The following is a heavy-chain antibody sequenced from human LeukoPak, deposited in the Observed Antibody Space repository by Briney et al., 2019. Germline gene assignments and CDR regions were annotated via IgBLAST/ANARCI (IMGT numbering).Heavy chain of an antibody. CDR2: IYYSGST. Sequence: PSETLSLTCTVSGGSISSGGYYWSWIRQHPGKGLEWIGYIYYSGSTYYNPSLKSRVTISVDTSKNQFSLKLSSVTAADTAVYYCARGRVTMVRGGKFDYWGQGTLVTVSS. D-gene: IGHD3-10*01. V-gene: IGHV4-31*03. CDR1: GGSISSGGYY. J-gene: IGHJ4*02. CDR3: ARGRVTMVRGGKFDY.